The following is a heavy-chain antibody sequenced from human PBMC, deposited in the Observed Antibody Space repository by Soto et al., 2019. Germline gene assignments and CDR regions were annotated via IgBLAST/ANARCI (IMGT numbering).Heavy chain of an antibody. V-gene: IGHV4-59*08. D-gene: IGHD3-10*01. CDR1: GDSISDDC. Sequence: SETLSLTCTVSGDSISDDCWTWIRQPPGKELEWIGYVYYSGSTSYNPSFKSRVTIAVDTSKTQFSLKLNSVTAADTAVYYCARVRTTLDFYYYYMDVWGIGTTVTVSS. CDR2: VYYSGST. CDR3: ARVRTTLDFYYYYMDV. J-gene: IGHJ6*03.